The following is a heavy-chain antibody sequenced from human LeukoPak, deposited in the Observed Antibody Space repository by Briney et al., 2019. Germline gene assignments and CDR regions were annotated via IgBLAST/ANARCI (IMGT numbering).Heavy chain of an antibody. CDR3: VKDLMSGSGSYYHKGFDS. Sequence: GGSLRLSCAASGFTFISYGMHRIRQAPGKGLEWVAVASSDVRYKFYGDSVKDRFTISRDNSKNTLDLQMNSLRAEDTAVYYCVKDLMSGSGSYYHKGFDSWGQGTLVTVSS. CDR1: GFTFISYG. D-gene: IGHD3-10*01. J-gene: IGHJ4*02. CDR2: ASSDVRYK. V-gene: IGHV3-30*18.